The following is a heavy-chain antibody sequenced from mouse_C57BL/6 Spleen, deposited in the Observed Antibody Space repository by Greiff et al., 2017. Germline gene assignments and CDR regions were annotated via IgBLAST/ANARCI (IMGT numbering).Heavy chain of an antibody. Sequence: DVKLVESGGGLVQPGGSLSLSCAASGFTFTDYYMSWVRQPPGKALEWLGFIRNKANGYTTEYSESVKGRFTISSENSPSILYLQMNALGAEDSATYYCGRYMRQYYFDYWGQGTTLTVAS. CDR2: IRNKANGYTT. V-gene: IGHV7-3*01. J-gene: IGHJ2*01. D-gene: IGHD6-1*01. CDR3: GRYMRQYYFDY. CDR1: GFTFTDYY.